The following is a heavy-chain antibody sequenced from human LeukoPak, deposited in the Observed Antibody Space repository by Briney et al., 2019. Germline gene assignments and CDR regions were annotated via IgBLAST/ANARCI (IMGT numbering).Heavy chain of an antibody. D-gene: IGHD3-10*01. CDR2: IGGDGGT. Sequence: ETLSLTCAVYGGSFSDYYWSWIRQPPGKGLEWVSVIGGDGGTYYADSVKGRFTVSRDNSENTLYLQMNSLRADDTAVYYCAKGPYGSGIYYGMDVWGQGTTVTVS. CDR3: AKGPYGSGIYYGMDV. J-gene: IGHJ6*02. CDR1: GGSFSDYY. V-gene: IGHV3-53*01.